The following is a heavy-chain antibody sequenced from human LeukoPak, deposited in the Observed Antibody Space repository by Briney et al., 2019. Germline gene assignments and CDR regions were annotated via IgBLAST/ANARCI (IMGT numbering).Heavy chain of an antibody. CDR1: GFTFSSYG. D-gene: IGHD3-22*01. J-gene: IGHJ4*02. V-gene: IGHV3-48*04. CDR2: ISSSGSTI. CDR3: AKGSSGYYYKDQIDY. Sequence: GGSLRLSCAASGFTFSSYGMSWVRQAPGKGLEWVSHISSSGSTIYYGDSVKGRFTISRDSAKNSLYLQMNSLRAEDMALYYCAKGSSGYYYKDQIDYWGQGTLVTVSS.